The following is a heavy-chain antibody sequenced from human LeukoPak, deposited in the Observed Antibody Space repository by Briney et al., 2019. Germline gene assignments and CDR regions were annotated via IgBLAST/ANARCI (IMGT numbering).Heavy chain of an antibody. J-gene: IGHJ4*02. V-gene: IGHV4-31*03. CDR1: GGSISSGGYY. D-gene: IGHD1-26*01. CDR3: ARWSQLVGNFDY. CDR2: IYYSGST. Sequence: SETLSLTCTVSGGSISSGGYYWSWIRQHPGKGLEWIGYIYYSGSTYYNPSLKSRVTISVDTSKNQFSLKLSSVTAADTAVYYCARWSQLVGNFDYWGQGTLVTVSS.